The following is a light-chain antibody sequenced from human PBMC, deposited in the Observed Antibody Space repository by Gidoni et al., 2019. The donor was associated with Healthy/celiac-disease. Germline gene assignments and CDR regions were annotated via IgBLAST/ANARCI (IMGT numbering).Light chain of an antibody. J-gene: IGKJ4*01. CDR3: QQYDNLPSLT. Sequence: DIQMTQSPSSLSASVGDRVTITCQASQYISNYLNWYQQKPGKAPKLLIYDASNLETGVPSRFSGSGSGTDFTLTISSLQPEDIATYYCQQYDNLPSLTFXGXTKVEIK. V-gene: IGKV1-33*01. CDR2: DAS. CDR1: QYISNY.